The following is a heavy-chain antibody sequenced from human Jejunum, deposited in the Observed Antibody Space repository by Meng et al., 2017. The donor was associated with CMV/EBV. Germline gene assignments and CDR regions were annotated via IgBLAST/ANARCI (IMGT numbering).Heavy chain of an antibody. CDR3: AREGTDYNYFDY. Sequence: CTVSGGSISSYYWSWIRQPPGKGLEWIGYIYYSGSTNYNPSLKSRVTISVDTSKNQFSLKLSSVTTADTAVYYCAREGTDYNYFDYWGQGTLVTVSS. CDR1: GGSISSYY. D-gene: IGHD3/OR15-3a*01. V-gene: IGHV4-59*01. CDR2: IYYSGST. J-gene: IGHJ4*02.